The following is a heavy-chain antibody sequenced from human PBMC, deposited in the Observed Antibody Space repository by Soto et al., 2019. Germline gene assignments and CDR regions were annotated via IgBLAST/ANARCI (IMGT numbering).Heavy chain of an antibody. Sequence: QVQLVQSGAEEKKPGASVKVSCKASGYTFTSYAMHWVRQAPGQRLEWMGWINAGNGNTKHSQKFQGRVHITRDTDATTPDRVLCSLRSEVTGVYDCARGGEPIDYWGQGTLVTVSS. CDR1: GYTFTSYA. D-gene: IGHD2-21*01. CDR2: INAGNGNT. CDR3: ARGGEPIDY. V-gene: IGHV1-3*05. J-gene: IGHJ4*02.